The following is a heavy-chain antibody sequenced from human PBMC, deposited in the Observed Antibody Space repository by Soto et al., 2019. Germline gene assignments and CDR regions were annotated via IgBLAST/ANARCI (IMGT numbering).Heavy chain of an antibody. D-gene: IGHD4-17*01. CDR2: VYYSGTT. J-gene: IGHJ4*02. V-gene: IGHV4-61*01. CDR1: GGSVSNKTYY. CDR3: ARTTAVPNTLRSRYFFDY. Sequence: SETLSLTCSVSGGSVSNKTYYWSWIRQPPGKRLEWIGYVYYSGTTSYNPSLKSRVTISVDLSKDQFSLRLSSVTTADTALYYCARTTAVPNTLRSRYFFDYWGQGTLVTVSS.